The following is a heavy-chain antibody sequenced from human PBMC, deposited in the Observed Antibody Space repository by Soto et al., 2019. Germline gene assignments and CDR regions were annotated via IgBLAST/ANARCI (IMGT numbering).Heavy chain of an antibody. V-gene: IGHV5-51*01. J-gene: IGHJ5*02. CDR1: GYKFTSSW. Sequence: GESLKISCRTSGYKFTSSWIAWVRQKPGKGLEWMGIIFPSDSDTRYSPSFQGQVTISADRSTSTVFLQWASLKASDTAVYFCVRKDKSVYFYWFDPWCHGTLVTVSS. CDR3: VRKDKSVYFYWFDP. CDR2: IFPSDSDT. D-gene: IGHD3-10*01.